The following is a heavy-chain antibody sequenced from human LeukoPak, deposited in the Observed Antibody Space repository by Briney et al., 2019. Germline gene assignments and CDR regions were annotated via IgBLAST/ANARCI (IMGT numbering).Heavy chain of an antibody. CDR2: MNPNSGNT. CDR1: GYTFTSYD. Sequence: ASVKVSCEASGYTFTSYDINWVRQATGQGLEWMGWMNPNSGNTGYARKFPGRVTMTRNTSISTAYMELSSLRSEDTAVYYCARGAAAGANYYYYGMDVWGQGTTVTVSS. J-gene: IGHJ6*02. CDR3: ARGAAAGANYYYYGMDV. D-gene: IGHD6-13*01. V-gene: IGHV1-8*01.